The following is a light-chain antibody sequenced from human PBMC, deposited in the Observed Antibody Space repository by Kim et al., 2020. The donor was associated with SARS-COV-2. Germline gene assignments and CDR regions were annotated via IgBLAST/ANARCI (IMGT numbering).Light chain of an antibody. J-gene: IGLJ3*02. Sequence: SSELTQDPAVSVALGQTVRITCQGDSLRSYYASWYQKKPGQAPVRVIYGKNNRPSGIPDRFSGSSSGNTASLTITGAQVEDEADYYCNSWDSSGNHWVFGGGTQLTVL. CDR1: SLRSYY. CDR3: NSWDSSGNHWV. CDR2: GKN. V-gene: IGLV3-19*02.